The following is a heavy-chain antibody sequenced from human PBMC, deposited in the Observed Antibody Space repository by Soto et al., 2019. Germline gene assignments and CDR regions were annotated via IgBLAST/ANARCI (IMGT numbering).Heavy chain of an antibody. CDR1: GDSITTYKW. Sequence: SETLSLTCGVSGDSITTYKWWTWVRQTPGKGLEWIGESDDSGNTRYNPSLKSRVTISKDTSKNELSLKLNSVTVAATAVYYCATCQLGEYYYAMDIWGQGTTVTVSS. CDR3: ATCQLGEYYYAMDI. CDR2: SDDSGNT. J-gene: IGHJ6*02. D-gene: IGHD7-27*01. V-gene: IGHV4-4*02.